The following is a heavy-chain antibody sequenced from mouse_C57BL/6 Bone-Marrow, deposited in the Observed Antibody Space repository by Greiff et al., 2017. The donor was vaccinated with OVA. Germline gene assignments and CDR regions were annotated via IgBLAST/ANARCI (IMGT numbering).Heavy chain of an antibody. D-gene: IGHD1-1*01. J-gene: IGHJ1*03. CDR2: IYPRSGNT. CDR3: AREDYGSSYDWYFDV. CDR1: GYTFTSYG. V-gene: IGHV1-81*01. Sequence: QVQLQLSGAELARPGASVKLSCKASGYTFTSYGISWVKQRTGQGLEWIGEIYPRSGNTYYNEKFKGKATLTADKSSSTAYMELRSLTSEDSAVYFCAREDYGSSYDWYFDVWGTGTTITVSS.